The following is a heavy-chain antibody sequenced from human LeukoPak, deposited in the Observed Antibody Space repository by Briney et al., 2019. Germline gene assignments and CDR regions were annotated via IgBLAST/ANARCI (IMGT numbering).Heavy chain of an antibody. Sequence: SETLSLTCTVSGGSISSSSYYWSWIRQPPGKGLEWIGEINHSGSTNYNPSLKSRVTISVDTSKNQFSLKLSSVTAADTAVYYCARGKYYDILTGYYKPVSYNWFDPWGQGTLVTVSS. D-gene: IGHD3-9*01. CDR2: INHSGST. V-gene: IGHV4-39*07. CDR3: ARGKYYDILTGYYKPVSYNWFDP. CDR1: GGSISSSSYY. J-gene: IGHJ5*02.